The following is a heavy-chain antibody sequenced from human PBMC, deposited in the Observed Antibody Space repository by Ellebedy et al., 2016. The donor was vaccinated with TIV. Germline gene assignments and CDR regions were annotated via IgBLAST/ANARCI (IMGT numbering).Heavy chain of an antibody. J-gene: IGHJ4*02. Sequence: GESLKISXAASGFTFSSYAMSWVRQAPGKGLEWVSAISDSGGSTYYADSVNGRFTISRDNSKNTLSLQMSSLRAEDTAIYYCAKDWVRTTSGDYWGQGTLVTVSS. CDR3: AKDWVRTTSGDY. CDR1: GFTFSSYA. CDR2: ISDSGGST. D-gene: IGHD1-7*01. V-gene: IGHV3-23*01.